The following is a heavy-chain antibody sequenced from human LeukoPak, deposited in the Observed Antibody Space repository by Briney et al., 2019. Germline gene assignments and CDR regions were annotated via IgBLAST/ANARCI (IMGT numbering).Heavy chain of an antibody. CDR1: GFTFGSYA. J-gene: IGHJ4*02. D-gene: IGHD6-13*01. Sequence: GGSLRLSCAASGFTFGSYAMSWVRQTPGKSLEWVSIISNGGVTTYYADSVRGRFTISRDNSKDLLYLQMDSLRAEDTAVYYCVKLSSGSGSSFGFDSWGLGTLVTVSS. CDR2: ISNGGVTT. V-gene: IGHV3-23*01. CDR3: VKLSSGSGSSFGFDS.